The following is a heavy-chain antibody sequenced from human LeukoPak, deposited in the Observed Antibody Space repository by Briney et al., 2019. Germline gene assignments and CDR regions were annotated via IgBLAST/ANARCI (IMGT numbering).Heavy chain of an antibody. V-gene: IGHV3-7*01. J-gene: IGHJ2*01. CDR3: VRWIASGSGIYWYFDV. D-gene: IGHD1-26*01. CDR2: IKQDGSEK. Sequence: PGGSLRLSCAASGFTFSSYWMSWVRQAPGKGLGWVANIKQDGSEKFYVDSVKGRFTISRDNAKNSLFLQMNSLRAEDTAVYYCVRWIASGSGIYWYFDVWGRGTLVTVSS. CDR1: GFTFSSYW.